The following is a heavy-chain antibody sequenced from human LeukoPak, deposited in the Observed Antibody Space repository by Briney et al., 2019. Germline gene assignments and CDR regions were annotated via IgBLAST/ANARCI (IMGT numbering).Heavy chain of an antibody. Sequence: GGSLRLSCAASGFTFSDYYMSWIRQAPGKGLEWVSYISSSGSYTNYADSVKGRFTISRDNAKNSLYLQMNSLRAEDTAVYYCARQNVVPAAIDVYNWFDPWGQGTLVTVSS. CDR1: GFTFSDYY. J-gene: IGHJ5*02. V-gene: IGHV3-11*03. D-gene: IGHD2-2*02. CDR2: ISSSGSYT. CDR3: ARQNVVPAAIDVYNWFDP.